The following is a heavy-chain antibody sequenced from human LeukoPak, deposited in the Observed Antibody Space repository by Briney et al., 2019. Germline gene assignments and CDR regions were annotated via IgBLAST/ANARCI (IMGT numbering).Heavy chain of an antibody. CDR3: AVKTSTVTTGWFEP. J-gene: IGHJ5*02. CDR2: IIPIFGTA. Sequence: SVKVSCKASGGTFSSYAISWVRQAPGQGLEWMGGIIPIFGTANYAQKFQGRVTITADESTSTAYMELSSLRSEDTAVYYCAVKTSTVTTGWFEPWGQGTLVTVSS. D-gene: IGHD4-11*01. CDR1: GGTFSSYA. V-gene: IGHV1-69*13.